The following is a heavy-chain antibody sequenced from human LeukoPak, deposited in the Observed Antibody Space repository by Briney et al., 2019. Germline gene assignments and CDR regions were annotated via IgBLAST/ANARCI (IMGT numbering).Heavy chain of an antibody. V-gene: IGHV3-73*01. CDR3: TRPVAGNLHYFDY. J-gene: IGHJ4*02. D-gene: IGHD6-19*01. CDR1: GFTFTGSA. Sequence: GGSLRLSCAPSGFTFTGSAMHWVRQAYGRGREWVGRFRSTANRYTTANAASVKGRFTISRDDSKNTAYLQMSSLKTEDTAVYYCTRPVAGNLHYFDYWGQGTLVTVSS. CDR2: FRSTANRYTT.